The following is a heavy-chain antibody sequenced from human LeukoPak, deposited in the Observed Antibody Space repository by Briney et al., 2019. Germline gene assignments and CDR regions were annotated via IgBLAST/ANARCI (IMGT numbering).Heavy chain of an antibody. Sequence: GGSLRLSCAASGFTFSSYSMNWVRQAPGKGLEWVSYISSSSSTIYYADSVKGRFTISRDNAKNSLYLQMNSLRAEDTAVYYCARDKLAAIPHFDYWGQGTLVTVSS. CDR1: GFTFSSYS. D-gene: IGHD2-15*01. V-gene: IGHV3-48*01. CDR2: ISSSSSTI. CDR3: ARDKLAAIPHFDY. J-gene: IGHJ4*02.